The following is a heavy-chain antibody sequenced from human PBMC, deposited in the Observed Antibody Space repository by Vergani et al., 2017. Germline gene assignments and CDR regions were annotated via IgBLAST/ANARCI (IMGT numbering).Heavy chain of an antibody. CDR1: GFTSSYYG. CDR3: ATKSCGTPGCQIGYFRE. J-gene: IGHJ1*01. CDR2: ISYDGTQK. V-gene: IGHV3-30*03. D-gene: IGHD1-1*01. Sequence: QVHLVESGGGVVQPGRSLRLSCVVSGFTSSYYGMHWVRPAPGKGLEWVAVISYDGTQKYYADSVKGRFTISRDNSKSTLYLQMNSLGTEDTAVYYCATKSCGTPGCQIGYFREWGQGTLVTVSS.